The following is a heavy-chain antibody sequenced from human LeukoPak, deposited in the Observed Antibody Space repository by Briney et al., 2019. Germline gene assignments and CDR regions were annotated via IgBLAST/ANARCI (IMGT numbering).Heavy chain of an antibody. D-gene: IGHD6-19*01. CDR1: EFTFRNYD. J-gene: IGHJ4*02. V-gene: IGHV3-30*02. CDR3: AKDQAVAGHPLDY. CDR2: IRHDGNNK. Sequence: VGSLRLSCAASEFTFRNYDMHWVRQAPGKGLEWVAFIRHDGNNKYYADSVKGRFTISRDNSKNMLYLQMNSLRADDTAVYYCAKDQAVAGHPLDYWGQGTLVTVSS.